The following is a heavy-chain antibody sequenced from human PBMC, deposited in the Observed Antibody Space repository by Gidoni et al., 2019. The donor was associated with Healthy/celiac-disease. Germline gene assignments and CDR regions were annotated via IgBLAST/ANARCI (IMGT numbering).Heavy chain of an antibody. CDR2: IYPGDSDT. CDR1: GYSFPSSW. Sequence: EVQLVQSGAEVKQPGESLKISCKGSGYSFPSSWIGWVRQMPGKGLEWMGIIYPGDSDTRDSPSFQGQVTISADKSISTAYLQWSSLKASDTAMYYCAAGLGTGYSSRSRAFDIWGQGTMVTVSS. J-gene: IGHJ3*02. CDR3: AAGLGTGYSSRSRAFDI. D-gene: IGHD6-13*01. V-gene: IGHV5-51*03.